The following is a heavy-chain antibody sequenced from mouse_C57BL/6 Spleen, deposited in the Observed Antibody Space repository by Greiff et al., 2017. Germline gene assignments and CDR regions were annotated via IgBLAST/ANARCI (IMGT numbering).Heavy chain of an antibody. V-gene: IGHV1-15*01. D-gene: IGHD1-1*01. CDR1: GCTFTDYE. CDR3: TNYYGRSGGYFDY. Sequence: QVQLQQSGAELVRPGASVTLSCKASGCTFTDYEMHWVKQTPVHGLEWIGAIDPETGGTAYNQKFKGKAILTADKSSSTAYMELRSLTSEDSAVYYCTNYYGRSGGYFDYWGQGTTLTVSS. J-gene: IGHJ2*01. CDR2: IDPETGGT.